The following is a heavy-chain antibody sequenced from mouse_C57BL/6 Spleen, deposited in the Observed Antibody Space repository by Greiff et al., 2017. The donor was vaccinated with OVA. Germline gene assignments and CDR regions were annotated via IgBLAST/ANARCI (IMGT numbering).Heavy chain of an antibody. CDR1: GFTFTDYY. J-gene: IGHJ3*01. CDR2: IRNKANGYTT. V-gene: IGHV7-3*01. D-gene: IGHD1-1*01. CDR3: ARGGVLRQWGFAY. Sequence: EVMLVESGGGLVQPGGSLSLSCAASGFTFTDYYMSWVRQPPGKALEWLGFIRNKANGYTTEYSAFVKGRFTISRDNSQSILYLQMNALRAEDSATYYCARGGVLRQWGFAYWGQGTLVTVSA.